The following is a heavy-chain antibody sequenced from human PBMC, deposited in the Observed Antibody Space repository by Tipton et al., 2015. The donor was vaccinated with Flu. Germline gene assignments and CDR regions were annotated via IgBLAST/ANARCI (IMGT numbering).Heavy chain of an antibody. V-gene: IGHV4-59*08. J-gene: IGHJ4*02. D-gene: IGHD3-3*01. CDR1: GGSISGSY. CDR3: ARSRDFWSGYGFDY. Sequence: TLSLTCTVSGGSISGSYWSWIRQPPGKGLEWIGYIYYTGGTNYNPSLKSRLTMSIDTSKNQFSLKLTSVTAADTAVYYCARSRDFWSGYGFDYWGQGTLVTVSS. CDR2: IYYTGGT.